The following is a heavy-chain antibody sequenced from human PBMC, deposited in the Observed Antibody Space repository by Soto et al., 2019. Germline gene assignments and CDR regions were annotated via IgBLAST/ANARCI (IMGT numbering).Heavy chain of an antibody. CDR1: EGTFNSYA. CDR2: IIPYYNTL. D-gene: IGHD6-13*01. Sequence: QAQVVQSGAEVRKPGSSVKLSCKASEGTFNSYAIAWVRQAPGQGLEWMGGIIPYYNTLNYAQKFQDRVTITADDSTNTVYMELSSPRSDDTAVYFCASGARRWYPYFFDSWAQGTLVTVSS. CDR3: ASGARRWYPYFFDS. J-gene: IGHJ4*02. V-gene: IGHV1-69*01.